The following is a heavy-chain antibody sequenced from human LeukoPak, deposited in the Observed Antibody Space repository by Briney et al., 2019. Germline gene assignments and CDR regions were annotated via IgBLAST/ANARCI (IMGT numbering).Heavy chain of an antibody. D-gene: IGHD3-10*01. V-gene: IGHV3-7*01. CDR3: ARAHLLGGFGELLDDYGMDV. CDR2: IKQDGSEK. CDR1: EFTFSSYW. Sequence: GGSLRLSCAASEFTFSSYWMSWVRQAPGKGLEWVANIKQDGSEKYYVDSVKGRFTISRDNAKNSLYLQMNSLRAEDTAVYYCARAHLLGGFGELLDDYGMDVWGQGTTVTVSS. J-gene: IGHJ6*02.